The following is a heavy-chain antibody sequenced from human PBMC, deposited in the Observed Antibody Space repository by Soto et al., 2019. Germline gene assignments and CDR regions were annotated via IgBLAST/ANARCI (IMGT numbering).Heavy chain of an antibody. CDR3: ASGGFDY. CDR1: GFTFSSYA. J-gene: IGHJ4*02. V-gene: IGHV3-30*09. CDR2: ISYDGSNK. Sequence: GGSLRLSCAASGFTFSSYAMHWVRQAPGKGLEWVAVISYDGSNKYYADSVKGRFAISRDNSKNTLYLQMNSLRAEDTAVYYCASGGFDYWGQGTLVTVSS. D-gene: IGHD3-10*01.